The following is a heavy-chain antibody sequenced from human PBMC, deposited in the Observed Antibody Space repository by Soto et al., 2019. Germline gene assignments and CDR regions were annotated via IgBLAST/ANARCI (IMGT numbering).Heavy chain of an antibody. J-gene: IGHJ2*01. CDR2: IKQDGSKK. CDR3: AKRVWYFDL. CDR1: GFTFSNAW. V-gene: IGHV3-7*01. Sequence: HPGGSLRLSCAASGFTFSNAWMSWVRQAPGKGLEWVANIKQDGSKKYYVDSVKGRFTISRDNVKNSLYLQMNSLRAEDTAVYYCAKRVWYFDLWGRGTLVTVSS.